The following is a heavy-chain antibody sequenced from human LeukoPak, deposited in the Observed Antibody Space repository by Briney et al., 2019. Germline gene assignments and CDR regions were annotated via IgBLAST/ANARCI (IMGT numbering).Heavy chain of an antibody. V-gene: IGHV4-39*01. CDR3: ARRSLYSSSSAFDY. J-gene: IGHJ4*02. CDR1: GGSLSSSSYY. Sequence: PSETLSLTCTVSGGSLSSSSYYWGWIRQPPGKGLEWLGRIYYSGSTYYNPSLKSRVTISVDTSKNQFSLKLSSVTAADTAVYYCARRSLYSSSSAFDYWGQGTLVTVSS. D-gene: IGHD6-6*01. CDR2: IYYSGST.